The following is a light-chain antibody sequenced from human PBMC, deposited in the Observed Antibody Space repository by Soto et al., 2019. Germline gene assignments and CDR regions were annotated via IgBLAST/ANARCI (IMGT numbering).Light chain of an antibody. V-gene: IGLV1-40*01. CDR3: SSYAGSNNLV. CDR1: SSNIGAGFD. J-gene: IGLJ2*01. CDR2: GNS. Sequence: QSVLTQPPSVSGAPGQRVTISCTGSSSNIGAGFDVHWYHQIAGTAPKLLIYGNSNRPSGVPDRFSGSKSGTSASLTISELQAEDEADYYCSSYAGSNNLVFGGGTKVTVL.